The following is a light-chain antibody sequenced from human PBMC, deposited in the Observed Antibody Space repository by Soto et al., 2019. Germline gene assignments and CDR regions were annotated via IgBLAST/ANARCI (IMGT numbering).Light chain of an antibody. CDR3: CSYAGSYV. CDR1: SSDVGGYNY. Sequence: QSALTQPRSVSGSPGQSVTISCTGTSSDVGGYNYVSWYQQHPGKAHKLMIYDVSKRPSGVPDRFSGSKSGNTASLTISGLQAEDEADDYCCSYAGSYVFGTGTKLTVL. V-gene: IGLV2-11*01. CDR2: DVS. J-gene: IGLJ1*01.